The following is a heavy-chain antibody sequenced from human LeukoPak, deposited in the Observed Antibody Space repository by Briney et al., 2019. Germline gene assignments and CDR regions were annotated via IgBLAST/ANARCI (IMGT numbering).Heavy chain of an antibody. CDR1: GFTFSNYG. D-gene: IGHD4-17*01. V-gene: IGHV3-33*01. Sequence: PGGSLRLSCAASGFTFSNYGMHWVRQAPGKGLGWVAVIWYDGSNKNYADSVKGRFTISRDNSKNTLYLQMNSLRAEDTAVYYCAADYGDSGVDYWGQGTLVTVSS. CDR2: IWYDGSNK. CDR3: AADYGDSGVDY. J-gene: IGHJ4*02.